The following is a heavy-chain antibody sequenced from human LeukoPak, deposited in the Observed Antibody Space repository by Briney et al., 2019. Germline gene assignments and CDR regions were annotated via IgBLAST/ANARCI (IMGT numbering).Heavy chain of an antibody. V-gene: IGHV4-31*03. Sequence: SETLSLTCTVSGGSLLSDDYYWSWIRQYSGKGLEWIGYICHSGNTHYNPSLKSRVTISIDSCKGQCSLEMRSVTAADTAVNYCATVPRCGADCVSGEYFQAWGQGTLVTVSS. J-gene: IGHJ1*01. CDR1: GGSLLSDDYY. D-gene: IGHD2-21*02. CDR3: ATVPRCGADCVSGEYFQA. CDR2: ICHSGNT.